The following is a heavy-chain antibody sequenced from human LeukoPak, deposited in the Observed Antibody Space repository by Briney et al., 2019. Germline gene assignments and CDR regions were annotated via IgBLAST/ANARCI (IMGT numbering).Heavy chain of an antibody. V-gene: IGHV4-39*07. CDR3: ARARYYYYGSGSYSAHDY. D-gene: IGHD3-10*01. Sequence: SETLSLTCSVSAGSISSYYWGWIRQPPGKGLEWIGSIYYSGSTYYNPSLKSRVTISVDTSKNQFSLKLSSVTAADTAVYYCARARYYYYGSGSYSAHDYWGQGTLVTVSS. CDR1: AGSISSYY. J-gene: IGHJ4*02. CDR2: IYYSGST.